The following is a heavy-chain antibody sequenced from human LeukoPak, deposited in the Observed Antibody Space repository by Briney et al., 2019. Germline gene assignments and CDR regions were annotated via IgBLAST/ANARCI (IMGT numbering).Heavy chain of an antibody. J-gene: IGHJ2*01. D-gene: IGHD2-2*01. V-gene: IGHV4-61*02. CDR2: IYTSGST. CDR1: GGSISSSGYY. Sequence: TLSLTCNVSGGSISSSGYYWSWIRQPAGKGLEWIWRIYTSGSTNYNPSLKSRVTMSVDTSKNQFSLKLSSVTAADTAVYYCAREYCSSTSCYLYNWYFDLWGRGTLVTVSS. CDR3: AREYCSSTSCYLYNWYFDL.